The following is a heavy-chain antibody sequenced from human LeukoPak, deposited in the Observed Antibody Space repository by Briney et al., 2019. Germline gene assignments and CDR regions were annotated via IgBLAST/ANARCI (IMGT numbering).Heavy chain of an antibody. D-gene: IGHD1-26*01. J-gene: IGHJ4*02. CDR3: ARGGGSTIY. CDR1: GFTFSSNW. V-gene: IGHV3-7*01. CDR2: IKQDGSEK. Sequence: GGSLRLSCAASGFTFSSNWMSWVRQVPGKGLEWVANIKQDGSEKYYVDSVKGRFTISRDNAKNSLYLQMNSLRAEDTAVYYCARGGGSTIYWGQGTLVTVSS.